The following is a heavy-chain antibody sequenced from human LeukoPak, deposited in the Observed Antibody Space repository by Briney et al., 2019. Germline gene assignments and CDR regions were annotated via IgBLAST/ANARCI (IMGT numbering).Heavy chain of an antibody. V-gene: IGHV3-30-3*01. Sequence: PGGSLRLSCAASGFTFSSYAMHWVRQAPGKGLEWVAVISYDGSKKYYADSVKGRFTISRDNSKNTLYLQMNSLRAEDTAVYYCARDRGSGYYYYYGMDVWGQGTTVTVSS. CDR2: ISYDGSKK. CDR3: ARDRGSGYYYYYGMDV. D-gene: IGHD6-19*01. J-gene: IGHJ6*02. CDR1: GFTFSSYA.